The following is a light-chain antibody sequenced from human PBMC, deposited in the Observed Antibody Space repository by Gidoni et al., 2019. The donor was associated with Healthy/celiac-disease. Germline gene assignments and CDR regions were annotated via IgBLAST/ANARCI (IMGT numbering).Light chain of an antibody. CDR1: QSISSW. Sequence: DIQMTQSPSTLSASVGDRVTITCRASQSISSWLAWYQQKPGKAPKLLIYKASSLESGVPSRFSGSGSGTEFTLTISSLQPDDFATYYCQQYNSYQGTFGQXNKVEIK. V-gene: IGKV1-5*03. CDR3: QQYNSYQGT. J-gene: IGKJ1*01. CDR2: KAS.